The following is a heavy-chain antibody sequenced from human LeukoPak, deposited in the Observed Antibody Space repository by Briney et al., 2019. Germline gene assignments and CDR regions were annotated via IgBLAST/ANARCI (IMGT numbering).Heavy chain of an antibody. V-gene: IGHV3-48*03. CDR1: GFTFSNSD. J-gene: IGHJ4*02. CDR3: AREGSSYAPSQPFYFDY. D-gene: IGHD3-10*01. CDR2: ISSSGSTI. Sequence: GGSLRLSCAASGFTFSNSDMNWVRQAPGKGLEWVSYISSSGSTIYYADSVQGRFTISRDNAKNSLSLQMNSLRAEDTAVYFCAREGSSYAPSQPFYFDYWGQGTLVTVSS.